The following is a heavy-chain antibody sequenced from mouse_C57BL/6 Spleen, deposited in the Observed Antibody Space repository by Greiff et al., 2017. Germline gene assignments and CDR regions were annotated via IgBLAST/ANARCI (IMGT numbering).Heavy chain of an antibody. CDR2: INPSSGCT. CDR3: AKGAYCSSNGCYIDD. D-gene: IGHD1-1*01. J-gene: IGHJ1*03. Sequence: VQLQQSGADLAKPGASVKLSCKASGYTFTSYSMHWVKQSHGKSLEWIGYINPSSGCTRYNQKFKGKATLTANKSSSTAYMQLSSLTYEESAVYYCAKGAYCSSNGCYIDDWGTGTTVTVSS. V-gene: IGHV1-7*01. CDR1: GYTFTSYS.